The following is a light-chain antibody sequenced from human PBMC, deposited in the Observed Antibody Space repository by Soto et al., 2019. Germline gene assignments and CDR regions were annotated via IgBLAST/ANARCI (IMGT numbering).Light chain of an antibody. V-gene: IGLV2-14*03. CDR2: DVI. CDR1: SNDVGGYNF. J-gene: IGLJ1*01. Sequence: QSALTQPASVSGSPGQSITISCTGTSNDVGGYNFVFWYQQHPTKAPKLIIYDVINRPSGVSNRFSGSKSGNMASLTISGLQSGDEADYYCSSYTSSFTFVFGTGTNLTVL. CDR3: SSYTSSFTFV.